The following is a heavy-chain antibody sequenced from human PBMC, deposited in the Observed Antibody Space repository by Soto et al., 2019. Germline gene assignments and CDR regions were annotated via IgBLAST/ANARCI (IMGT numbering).Heavy chain of an antibody. CDR1: EGSISSYD. V-gene: IGHV4-59*12. CDR3: AGKEYRSYTWAH. CDR2: IYYSGST. Sequence: PSETQCLTCTVAEGSISSYDGSWIRQHQGKGLEWIGYIYYSGSTNYNPSPKSRVTISVDTSKNQFSLKPSSVTAADTAVYYWAGKEYRSYTWAHWGQGSLVTVSS. D-gene: IGHD3-16*02. J-gene: IGHJ4*02.